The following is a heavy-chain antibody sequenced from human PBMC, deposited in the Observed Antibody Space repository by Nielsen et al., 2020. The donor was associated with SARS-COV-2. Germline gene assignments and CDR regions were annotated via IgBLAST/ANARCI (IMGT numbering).Heavy chain of an antibody. Sequence: ASVKVSCKASGYTFTGYYMHWVRQAPGQGLEWMGWINPNSGGTNYAQKFQGWVTMTRDTSISTAYMELSRLRSDDTAVYYCAREGIAARLRALGYWGQGILVTVSS. V-gene: IGHV1-2*04. CDR3: AREGIAARLRALGY. CDR1: GYTFTGYY. J-gene: IGHJ4*02. D-gene: IGHD6-6*01. CDR2: INPNSGGT.